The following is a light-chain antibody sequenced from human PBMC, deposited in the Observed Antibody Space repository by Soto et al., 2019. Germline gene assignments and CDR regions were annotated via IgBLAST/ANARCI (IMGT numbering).Light chain of an antibody. J-gene: IGKJ1*01. V-gene: IGKV3-11*01. CDR1: QSVSSY. CDR2: DAS. Sequence: EIALTQSPATLSLSPWERSTLSCRASQSVSSYLAWYQQKPGQAPRLLIYDASNRATGIPARFSGSGSGTDFTLTISSLEPEDFAVYYCQQRSNWPRTFGQGTKVDIK. CDR3: QQRSNWPRT.